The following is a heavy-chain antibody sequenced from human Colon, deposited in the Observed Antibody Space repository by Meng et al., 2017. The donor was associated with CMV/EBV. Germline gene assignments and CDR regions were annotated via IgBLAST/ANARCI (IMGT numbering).Heavy chain of an antibody. V-gene: IGHV3-23*01. D-gene: IGHD3-16*01. J-gene: IGHJ4*02. Sequence: ETLSLTCSVSGGAISDYYWNWIRQTPGKGLERVSHITGSGGVTYYADSAKGRFTISRDNSKNTLYLQMNSLRAEDTAIFYCAALLQLGKFDYWGQGTLVTVSS. CDR1: GGAISDYY. CDR2: ITGSGGVT. CDR3: AALLQLGKFDY.